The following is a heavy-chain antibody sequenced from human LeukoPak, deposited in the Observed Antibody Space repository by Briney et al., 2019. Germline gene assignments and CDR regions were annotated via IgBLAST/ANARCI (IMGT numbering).Heavy chain of an antibody. CDR3: ARAVGPFDY. J-gene: IGHJ4*02. D-gene: IGHD2-15*01. CDR2: ISGSGGST. V-gene: IGHV3-23*01. Sequence: PGGSLRLSCAASGFTFSSYAMSWVRQAPGKGLEWVSAISGSGGSTYYADSVKGRFTISRDNSKSTLYLQMNSLRTEDTAVYYCARAVGPFDYWGQGTLVTVSS. CDR1: GFTFSSYA.